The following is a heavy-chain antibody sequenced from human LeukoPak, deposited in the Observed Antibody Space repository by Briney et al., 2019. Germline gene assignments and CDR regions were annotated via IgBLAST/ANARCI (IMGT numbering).Heavy chain of an antibody. Sequence: GASVKVSCKASGGTFSSYAISWVRQAPGQGLEWMGRIIPILGIANYAQKFQGRVTITADKSTSTAYMELSSLRSEDTAVYYCAREGSGWPPRDYWGQGTLVTVSS. J-gene: IGHJ4*02. D-gene: IGHD6-19*01. CDR1: GGTFSSYA. V-gene: IGHV1-69*04. CDR3: AREGSGWPPRDY. CDR2: IIPILGIA.